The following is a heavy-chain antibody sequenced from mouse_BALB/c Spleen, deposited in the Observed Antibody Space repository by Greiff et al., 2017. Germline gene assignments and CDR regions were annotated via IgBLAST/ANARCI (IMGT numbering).Heavy chain of an antibody. Sequence: EVQLVDSGGGLVQPGGSLRLSCATSGFTFSDFYMEWVRQPPGKRLEWIAASRNKANAYTTEYSASVKGRFIVTRDTSQNMHYLQMNALRAEDTAIYYCARDAGGNYAMDYWGQGTSVTVSS. CDR1: GFTFSDFY. J-gene: IGHJ4*01. CDR2: SRNKANAYTT. D-gene: IGHD1-1*01. CDR3: ARDAGGNYAMDY. V-gene: IGHV7-1*02.